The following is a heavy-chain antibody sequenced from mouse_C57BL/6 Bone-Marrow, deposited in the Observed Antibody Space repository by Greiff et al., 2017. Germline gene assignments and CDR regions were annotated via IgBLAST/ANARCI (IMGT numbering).Heavy chain of an antibody. CDR3: ARRDHYYVNSWVGDMGD. CDR1: GYTFTDYY. J-gene: IGHJ4*01. D-gene: IGHD1-1*01. CDR2: INPNNGGT. Sequence: VQLQQSGPELVKPGASVTISCKASGYTFTDYYMNWVKQSHVKSLEWIGDINPNNGGTSYNQKFKGKATLTVDKSSSTAFMELRSLTSEDSAVYYCARRDHYYVNSWVGDMGDWGQGTSVTVSA. V-gene: IGHV1-26*01.